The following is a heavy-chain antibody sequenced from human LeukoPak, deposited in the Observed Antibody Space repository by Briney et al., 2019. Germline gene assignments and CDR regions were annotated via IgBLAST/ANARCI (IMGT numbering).Heavy chain of an antibody. Sequence: SETLSLTCTVSGGSISRYYWSWIRQPAGKGLEWIGRLYNNEGTDTNPSLRSRVTMSVDTSKNQLSLNLSSVTAADTAVYYCARGGSYGGYYYYMDVWGKGTTVTVSS. D-gene: IGHD1-26*01. CDR3: ARGGSYGGYYYYMDV. V-gene: IGHV4-4*07. CDR2: LYNNEGT. J-gene: IGHJ6*03. CDR1: GGSISRYY.